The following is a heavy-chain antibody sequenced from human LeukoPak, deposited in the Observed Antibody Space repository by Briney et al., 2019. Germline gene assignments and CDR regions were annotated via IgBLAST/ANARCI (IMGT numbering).Heavy chain of an antibody. V-gene: IGHV3-30-3*01. J-gene: IGHJ3*02. CDR2: VSYDGTNK. D-gene: IGHD3-22*01. Sequence: GGSLRLSCAASGFTFSNYALHWVRQAPGKGLEWVTVVSYDGTNKYYGDSVKGRFTISRDNSKNTLYLQMNSLRPEDTAVYYCARDKSSDITVIVGDDFDIWGQGTLVTVSS. CDR3: ARDKSSDITVIVGDDFDI. CDR1: GFTFSNYA.